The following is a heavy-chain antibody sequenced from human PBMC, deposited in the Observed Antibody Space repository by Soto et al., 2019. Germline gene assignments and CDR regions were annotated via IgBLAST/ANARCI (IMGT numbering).Heavy chain of an antibody. D-gene: IGHD3-3*01. J-gene: IGHJ4*02. CDR1: GGTFSSYA. CDR2: ISGSGGST. V-gene: IGHV3-23*04. CDR3: AKGGRILPFDY. Sequence: VQLVQSGAEVKKPGSSVKVSCKASGGTFSSYAMSWVRQAPGKGLEWVSAISGSGGSTYYADSVKGRFTISRDNSKNTLYLQMNSLRAEDTAVYYCAKGGRILPFDYWGQGTLVTVSS.